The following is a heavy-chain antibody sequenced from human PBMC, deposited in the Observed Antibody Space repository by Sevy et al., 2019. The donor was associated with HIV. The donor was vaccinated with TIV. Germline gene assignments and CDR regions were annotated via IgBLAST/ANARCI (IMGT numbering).Heavy chain of an antibody. D-gene: IGHD2-21*01. J-gene: IGHJ4*02. V-gene: IGHV3-21*01. Sequence: GGSLRLSCVASGFTFSSYTMNWVRQAPGKGLEWVASISSSSSRLYYADSLKGRFTISRDNAKNSLFLQMNSLRAEDTAVYYCAREGITIPFDYWGQGTLVTVSS. CDR2: ISSSSSRL. CDR1: GFTFSSYT. CDR3: AREGITIPFDY.